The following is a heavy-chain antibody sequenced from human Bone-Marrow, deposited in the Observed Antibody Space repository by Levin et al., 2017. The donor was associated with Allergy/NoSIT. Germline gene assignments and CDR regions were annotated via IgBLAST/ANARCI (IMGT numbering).Heavy chain of an antibody. J-gene: IGHJ4*02. CDR1: GYTFSDYY. CDR3: ARGGTSSNDY. Sequence: ASVKVSCTVSGYTFSDYYMPWVRQAPGPGLEWMGWINPKRGDANTAQKFEGRVVLTRDTSISTAYMEVRRLRSDDTALYYCARGGTSSNDYWGQGTLVTVSS. D-gene: IGHD6-13*01. V-gene: IGHV1-2*02. CDR2: INPKRGDA.